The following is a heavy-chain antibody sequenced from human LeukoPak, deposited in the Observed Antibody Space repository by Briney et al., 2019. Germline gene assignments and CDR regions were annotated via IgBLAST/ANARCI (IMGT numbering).Heavy chain of an antibody. CDR2: IWYDGSNK. J-gene: IGHJ4*02. CDR3: ARDRWSSTSYNDY. Sequence: PGGSLRLSCAASGFTFSNYGMHWVRQAPGKGLEWVAVIWYDGSNKYYADSVKGRFTISRDNSKNTLYLQMNSLRAEDTAVYYCARDRWSSTSYNDYWGQGTLVTVSS. CDR1: GFTFSNYG. D-gene: IGHD2-2*01. V-gene: IGHV3-33*01.